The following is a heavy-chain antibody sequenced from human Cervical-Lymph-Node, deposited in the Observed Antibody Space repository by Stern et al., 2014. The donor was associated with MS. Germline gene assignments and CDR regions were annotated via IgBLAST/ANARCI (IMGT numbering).Heavy chain of an antibody. CDR2: INGDGSDT. CDR3: TRASMDHISHNDC. J-gene: IGHJ4*02. Sequence: EVQLVESGGGFLLPGGSLRLSCTASGFTFGNHWMHWVRQSPGEGLMLVSRINGDGSDTAYAASVRGRFTISRDNANNPLFLQMYNVRVEDTAVYFCTRASMDHISHNDCCGQGTLVSLSS. CDR1: GFTFGNHW. D-gene: IGHD2-2*03. V-gene: IGHV3-74*03.